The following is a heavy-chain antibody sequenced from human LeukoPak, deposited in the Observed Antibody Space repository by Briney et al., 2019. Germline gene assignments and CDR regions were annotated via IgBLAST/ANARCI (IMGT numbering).Heavy chain of an antibody. CDR2: INHSRST. V-gene: IGHV4-34*01. J-gene: IGHJ2*01. CDR3: ARVPKYFDL. Sequence: SETLSLTCAVYGGSFSGFYWTWIRQPPGKGLEWIGQINHSRSTHYNPSLRSRVTISVDTSKNQFSLKLSSVTAADTAVYYCARVPKYFDLWGRGTLVTVSS. CDR1: GGSFSGFY.